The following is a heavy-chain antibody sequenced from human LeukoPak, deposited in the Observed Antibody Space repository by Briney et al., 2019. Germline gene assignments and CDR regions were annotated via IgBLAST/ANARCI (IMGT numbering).Heavy chain of an antibody. V-gene: IGHV4-59*01. CDR1: GGSISDYY. J-gene: IGHJ4*02. D-gene: IGHD2-15*01. Sequence: PSETLSLTCTVSGGSISDYYWSWIRQPPGKGLEWIGYIYHSGSPNYNPSLTGRVAISIDTSKNQFSLKLRSVTAADAALYYCASHRLGCSGGSCYTVGFDYWGRGALVTVSS. CDR3: ASHRLGCSGGSCYTVGFDY. CDR2: IYHSGSP.